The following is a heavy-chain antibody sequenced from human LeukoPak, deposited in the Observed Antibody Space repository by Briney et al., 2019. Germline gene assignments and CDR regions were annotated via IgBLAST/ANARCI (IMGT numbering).Heavy chain of an antibody. CDR2: IHDSGKT. J-gene: IGHJ3*01. CDR3: ARDYLGGSTGWYHDAFDV. CDR1: GGAIGASAYY. D-gene: IGHD6-19*01. V-gene: IGHV4-39*07. Sequence: SETLSLTCNVSGGAIGASAYYWAWVRQLPGKGLEWIGSIHDSGKTYYKSSLQSRVTISLDTSKKQVSLRLSSVTAADPAVYYCARDYLGGSTGWYHDAFDVWGQGTVVAVSS.